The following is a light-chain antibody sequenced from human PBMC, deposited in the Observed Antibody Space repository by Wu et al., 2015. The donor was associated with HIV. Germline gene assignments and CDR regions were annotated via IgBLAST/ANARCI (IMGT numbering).Light chain of an antibody. J-gene: IGKJ3*01. CDR3: QQYGSSPFT. Sequence: EVVMTQSPATLSVSPGERVSLSCRASQSVRDDLAWYQQKPGQAPRLLVYGVSSRAPGIPDRFSGSGSGTDFTLTISRLEPEDFAVYYCQQYGSSPFTFGPGTEVDIK. CDR2: GVS. CDR1: QSVRDD. V-gene: IGKV3-20*01.